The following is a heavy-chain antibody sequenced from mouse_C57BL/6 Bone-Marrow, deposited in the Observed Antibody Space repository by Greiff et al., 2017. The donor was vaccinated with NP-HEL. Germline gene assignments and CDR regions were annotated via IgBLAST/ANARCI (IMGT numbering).Heavy chain of an antibody. CDR1: GFNIKDYY. D-gene: IGHD1-1*01. CDR2: IDPEDGET. J-gene: IGHJ1*03. CDR3: ARALLTTVVAPGYFDV. V-gene: IGHV14-2*01. Sequence: VQLQQSGAELVKPGASVKLSCTASGFNIKDYYMHWVKQRTEQGLAWIGRIDPEDGETKFAPKFQGKATITADTSSNTAYLQLSSLTSEDTAVYYCARALLTTVVAPGYFDVWGTGTTVTVSS.